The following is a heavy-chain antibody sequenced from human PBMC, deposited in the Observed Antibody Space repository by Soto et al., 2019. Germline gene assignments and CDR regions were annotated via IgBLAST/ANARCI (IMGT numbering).Heavy chain of an antibody. J-gene: IGHJ6*02. CDR1: GGSISSYY. CDR2: IYTSGST. D-gene: IGHD3-3*01. V-gene: IGHV4-4*07. CDR3: ARSEGAIFGVGYNYYYGMDV. Sequence: PSETLSLTCTVSGGSISSYYWSWIRQPAGKGLEWVGRIYTSGSTNYNPSLKSRVTMSVDTSKNQFSLKLSSGTAADTAVYYWARSEGAIFGVGYNYYYGMDVWGRGTTVTVS.